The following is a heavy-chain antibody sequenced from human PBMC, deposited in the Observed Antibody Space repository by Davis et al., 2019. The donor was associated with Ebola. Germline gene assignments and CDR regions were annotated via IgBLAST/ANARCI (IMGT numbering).Heavy chain of an antibody. CDR3: ARGSYYMDV. CDR1: GGSISFSNYY. V-gene: IGHV4-39*07. Sequence: PSETLSLTCTVSGGSISFSNYYWGWIRQPPGKGLEWIGSIYYSGSTYYNPSLKSRVTISVDTSKNQFSLKLSSVTAADTAVYYCARGSYYMDVWGKGTTVTVSS. J-gene: IGHJ6*03. CDR2: IYYSGST.